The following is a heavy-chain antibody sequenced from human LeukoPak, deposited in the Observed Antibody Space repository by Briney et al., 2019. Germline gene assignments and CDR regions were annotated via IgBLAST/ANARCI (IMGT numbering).Heavy chain of an antibody. J-gene: IGHJ5*02. Sequence: SETLSLTCTVSGGSISSSSYYWGWIRQPPGKGLEWIGSIYYTGSTNYNPSLKSRVTISVDTSKNQFSLKLNSVTAADTAVYYCAIGSGYNYGSEWFDPWGQGTPVTVSS. CDR1: GGSISSSSYY. D-gene: IGHD5-18*01. V-gene: IGHV4-39*07. CDR3: AIGSGYNYGSEWFDP. CDR2: IYYTGST.